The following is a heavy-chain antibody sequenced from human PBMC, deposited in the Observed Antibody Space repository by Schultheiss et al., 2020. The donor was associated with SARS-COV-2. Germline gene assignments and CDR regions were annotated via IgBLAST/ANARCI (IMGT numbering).Heavy chain of an antibody. D-gene: IGHD2-2*01. CDR3: ARGGLVVPDNAFDI. Sequence: SQTLSLTCAVSGYSISSGYYWGWIRQPPGKGLEWIGSIYHSGPTYYNPSLKSLVTISVDTSKNQFSLKLSSVTAADTAVYYCARGGLVVPDNAFDIWGRGTMVTVSS. V-gene: IGHV4-38-2*01. J-gene: IGHJ3*02. CDR2: IYHSGPT. CDR1: GYSISSGYY.